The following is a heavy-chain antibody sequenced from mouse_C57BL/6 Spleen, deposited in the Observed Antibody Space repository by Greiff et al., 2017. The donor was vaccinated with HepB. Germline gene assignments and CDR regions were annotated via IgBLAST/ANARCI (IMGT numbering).Heavy chain of an antibody. V-gene: IGHV1-42*01. CDR2: INPSTGGT. J-gene: IGHJ3*01. CDR3: ARLGSNAWFAY. D-gene: IGHD2-5*01. Sequence: EVKLMESGPELVKPGASVKISCKASGYSFTGYYMNWVKQSPEKSLEWIGEINPSTGGTTYNQKFKAKATLTVDKSSSTAYMQLKSLTSEDSAVYYCARLGSNAWFAYWGQGTLVTVSA. CDR1: GYSFTGYY.